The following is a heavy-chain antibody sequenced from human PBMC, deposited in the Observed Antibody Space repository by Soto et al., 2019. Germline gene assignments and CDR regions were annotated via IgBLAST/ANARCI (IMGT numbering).Heavy chain of an antibody. CDR1: GGTFNSYT. D-gene: IGHD2-2*01. Sequence: QVQLVQSRPELKKPGSSVRVSCRASGGTFNSYTITWVRQSPGQGLEWLGRIIATLDLTNSAQNFQGRVTITADKSTSTAYVELTSLISEDTAGYYCETDIGDQTAFYNWGQGTVVTGSS. J-gene: IGHJ3*02. CDR3: ETDIGDQTAFYN. CDR2: IIATLDLT. V-gene: IGHV1-69*08.